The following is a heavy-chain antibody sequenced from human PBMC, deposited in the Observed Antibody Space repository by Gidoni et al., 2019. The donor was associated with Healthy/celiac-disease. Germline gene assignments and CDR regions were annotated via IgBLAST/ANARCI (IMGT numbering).Heavy chain of an antibody. CDR1: GVTVSSYG. V-gene: IGHV3-33*01. Sequence: QVQLVESGGGVVQPGRYLRRACAASGVTVSSYGMHWVRQAPGKGLEWVAVICYDGSNKYYADSVKGRFTISRDNSTNTLYLQMNSLRAEDTAVYYCARGFGGDYDGYYGMDVWGQGTTVTVSS. J-gene: IGHJ6*02. CDR3: ARGFGGDYDGYYGMDV. CDR2: ICYDGSNK. D-gene: IGHD3-10*01.